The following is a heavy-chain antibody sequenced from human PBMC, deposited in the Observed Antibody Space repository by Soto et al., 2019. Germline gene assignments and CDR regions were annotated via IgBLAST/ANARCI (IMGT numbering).Heavy chain of an antibody. V-gene: IGHV3-15*05. CDR3: TTGFDF. CDR1: GFSFSNAW. J-gene: IGHJ4*02. CDR2: IKSETDGGTT. Sequence: EVQLVESGGGLVKPGGSLRLSCAASGFSFSNAWMSWVRQAPGKGLEWVGLIKSETDGGTTDYIAPVKGRFTISRDDSENTLYLQMDSLKTEDTAVYYCTTGFDFRGQGTLVTVSS. D-gene: IGHD3-3*01.